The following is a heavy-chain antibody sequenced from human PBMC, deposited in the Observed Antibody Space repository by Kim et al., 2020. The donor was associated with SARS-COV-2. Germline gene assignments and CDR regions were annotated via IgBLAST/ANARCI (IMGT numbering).Heavy chain of an antibody. J-gene: IGHJ5*02. V-gene: IGHV3-23*01. CDR1: GFTFSSYA. CDR2: ISGSGGST. D-gene: IGHD3-10*01. Sequence: GGSLRLSCAASGFTFSSYAMSWVRQAPGKGLEWVSAISGSGGSTYYADSVKGRFTISRDNSKNTLYLQMNSLRAEDTAVYYCAKADYYGSGSGYPQVDPWGQGTLVTVSS. CDR3: AKADYYGSGSGYPQVDP.